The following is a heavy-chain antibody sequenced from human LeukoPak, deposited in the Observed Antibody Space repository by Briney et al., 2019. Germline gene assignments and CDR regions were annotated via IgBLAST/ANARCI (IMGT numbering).Heavy chain of an antibody. J-gene: IGHJ6*02. V-gene: IGHV1-58*01. CDR1: GFTFTSSA. Sequence: ASVKVSCKAPGFTFTSSAVQWVRQARGQRLEWIGWIVVGSGNTNYAQKFRERVTITRDMSTSTAYMELSSLRSEDTAVYYCAAGTQWELNYYYYGMDVWGQGTTVTVSS. CDR3: AAGTQWELNYYYYGMDV. D-gene: IGHD1-26*01. CDR2: IVVGSGNT.